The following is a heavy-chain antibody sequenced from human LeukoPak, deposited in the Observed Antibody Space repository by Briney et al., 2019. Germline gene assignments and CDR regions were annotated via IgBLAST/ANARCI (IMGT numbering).Heavy chain of an antibody. D-gene: IGHD5-18*01. CDR3: ARDPVDTAMVTEPEPFDY. J-gene: IGHJ4*02. CDR1: GFTFSSYS. Sequence: GGSLRLSCAASGFTFSSYSMNWVHQAPGKGLEWVSSISSSSSYIYYADSVKGRFTISRDNAKNSLYLQMNSLRAEDTAVYYCARDPVDTAMVTEPEPFDYWGQGTLVTVSS. V-gene: IGHV3-21*01. CDR2: ISSSSSYI.